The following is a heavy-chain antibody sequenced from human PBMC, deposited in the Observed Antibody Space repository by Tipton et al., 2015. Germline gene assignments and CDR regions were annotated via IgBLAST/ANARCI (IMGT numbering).Heavy chain of an antibody. CDR2: IIPLFGTT. Sequence: QVQLVQSGAEVKKPGSSVKVSCKASGDTAYAINWVRQAPGQGLEWMGGIIPLFGTTNYAQEFRDRVTITADESTTTVYMEVSSLRSDDTAVYYCARDGSAQAEPGTSWFDSWGQGTQVTVSS. V-gene: IGHV1-69*01. CDR3: ARDGSAQAEPGTSWFDS. D-gene: IGHD1-26*01. CDR1: GDTAYA. J-gene: IGHJ5*01.